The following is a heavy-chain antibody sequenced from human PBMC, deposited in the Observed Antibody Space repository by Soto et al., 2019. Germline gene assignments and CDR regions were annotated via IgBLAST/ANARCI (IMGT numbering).Heavy chain of an antibody. CDR3: AREYSSSSGFDY. CDR2: IYYSGST. J-gene: IGHJ4*02. CDR1: GGSISSYY. Sequence: SETLSLTCTVSGGSISSYYWSWIRQPPGKGLEWIGYIYYSGSTNYNPSLKSRVTISVDTSKKQFSLKLNSVTAADTAVYYCAREYSSSSGFDYWGQGTLVTVSS. D-gene: IGHD6-6*01. V-gene: IGHV4-59*01.